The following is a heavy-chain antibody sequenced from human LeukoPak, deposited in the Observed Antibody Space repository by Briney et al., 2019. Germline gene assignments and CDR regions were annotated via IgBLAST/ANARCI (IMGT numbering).Heavy chain of an antibody. D-gene: IGHD2-2*01. CDR1: GYTFTGYF. J-gene: IGHJ4*02. CDR3: ASSIVYCSSTSCYFN. Sequence: ASVKVSCKASGYTFTGYFMHWVRQAAGQGLEWMGWINPNSGGTNYAQKFQGRVTMTRDTSISTAYMELSRLRSDDTAVYYCASSIVYCSSTSCYFNWGQGTLVTVSS. V-gene: IGHV1-2*02. CDR2: INPNSGGT.